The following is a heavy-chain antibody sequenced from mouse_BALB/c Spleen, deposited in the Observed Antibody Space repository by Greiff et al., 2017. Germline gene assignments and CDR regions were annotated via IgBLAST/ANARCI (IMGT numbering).Heavy chain of an antibody. CDR3: ARWDYGYGADY. CDR1: GYAFTNYL. D-gene: IGHD1-2*01. Sequence: QVQLQQSGAELVRPGTSAKVSCKASGYAFTNYLIEWVKQRPGQGLEWIGVINPGSGGTNYNEKFKGKATLTADKSSSTAYMQLSSLTSDDSAVYFCARWDYGYGADYWGQGTSVTVSS. V-gene: IGHV1-54*01. J-gene: IGHJ4*01. CDR2: INPGSGGT.